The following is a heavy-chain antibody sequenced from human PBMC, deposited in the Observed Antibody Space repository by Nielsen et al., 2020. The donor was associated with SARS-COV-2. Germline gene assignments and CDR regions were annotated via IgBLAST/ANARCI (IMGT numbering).Heavy chain of an antibody. J-gene: IGHJ4*02. CDR3: AKSTSGSYITPFDY. D-gene: IGHD1-26*01. Sequence: GGSLRLSCAASGFTFDDYARQWGRQAPGKGLEWVHGISWNSRSIGYADSVKGRFTISRDNAKNSLYLQMNSLRAEDTALYYCAKSTSGSYITPFDYWGQGTLVTVSS. CDR2: ISWNSRSI. CDR1: GFTFDDYA. V-gene: IGHV3-9*01.